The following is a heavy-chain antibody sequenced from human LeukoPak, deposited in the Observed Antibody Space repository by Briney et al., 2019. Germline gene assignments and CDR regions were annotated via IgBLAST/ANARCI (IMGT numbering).Heavy chain of an antibody. J-gene: IGHJ6*03. D-gene: IGHD3-10*01. CDR2: ISSSGGTI. Sequence: PGGSLRLSCAASGFTFSSYEMNWVRQAPGKGLEWVSYISSSGGTIYYADSVKGRFTISRNNAKNSLYLQMNSLRAEDTAVYYCARDVGPATMVRGFFYYYYYMDVWGKGTTVTVSS. V-gene: IGHV3-48*03. CDR3: ARDVGPATMVRGFFYYYYYMDV. CDR1: GFTFSSYE.